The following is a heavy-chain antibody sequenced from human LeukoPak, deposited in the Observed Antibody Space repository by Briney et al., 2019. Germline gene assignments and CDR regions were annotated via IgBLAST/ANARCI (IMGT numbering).Heavy chain of an antibody. CDR2: IGTAGDT. J-gene: IGHJ6*02. V-gene: IGHV3-13*01. CDR3: ARALKWESEYGDYVPYYYGMDV. Sequence: PGESLTLSCAASGFTFSSYDMHWVRQATGKGLEWVSAIGTAGDTYYPASVKGRFTISRENAKNSLYLQMNSLRAGDTAVYYCARALKWESEYGDYVPYYYGMDVWGQGTTVTVSS. CDR1: GFTFSSYD. D-gene: IGHD4-17*01.